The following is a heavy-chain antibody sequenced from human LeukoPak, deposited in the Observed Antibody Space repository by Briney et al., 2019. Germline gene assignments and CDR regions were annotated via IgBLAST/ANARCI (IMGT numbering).Heavy chain of an antibody. J-gene: IGHJ3*02. Sequence: SETLSLTCAVYGGSFSGYYWSWIRQPPGKGLEWIGEINHSGSTNYNPSLKSRVTISVDTSKNQFSLKLSSVTAADTAVYYCAETTVSTFDAFDIWGQGTTVTVSS. CDR2: INHSGST. V-gene: IGHV4-34*01. D-gene: IGHD4-17*01. CDR3: AETTVSTFDAFDI. CDR1: GGSFSGYY.